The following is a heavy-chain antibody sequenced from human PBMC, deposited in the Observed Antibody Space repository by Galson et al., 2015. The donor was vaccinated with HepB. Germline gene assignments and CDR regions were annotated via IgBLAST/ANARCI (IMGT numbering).Heavy chain of an antibody. CDR3: ATGLLYSSSWYFDY. D-gene: IGHD6-13*01. V-gene: IGHV1-24*01. J-gene: IGHJ4*02. CDR2: FDPEDGET. Sequence: SVKVSCKVSGYTLTELSMHWVRQAPGKGLEWMGGFDPEDGETIYAQKFQGRVTMTEDTSTDTAYMELSSLRSEDTAVYYCATGLLYSSSWYFDYWGQGTLVTVSS. CDR1: GYTLTELS.